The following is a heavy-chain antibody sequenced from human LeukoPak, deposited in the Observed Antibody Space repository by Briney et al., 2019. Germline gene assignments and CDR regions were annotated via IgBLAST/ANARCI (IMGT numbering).Heavy chain of an antibody. V-gene: IGHV4-59*08. D-gene: IGHD3-10*01. J-gene: IGHJ6*02. CDR2: IYYSGST. Sequence: PSETLSLTCTVSGGSISSYYWSRIRQPPGKGLEWIGYIYYSGSTNYNPSLKSRVTISVDTSKNQFSLKLSSVTAADTAVYYCARMSHYGSGSERRYYYYGMDVWGQGTTVTVSS. CDR3: ARMSHYGSGSERRYYYYGMDV. CDR1: GGSISSYY.